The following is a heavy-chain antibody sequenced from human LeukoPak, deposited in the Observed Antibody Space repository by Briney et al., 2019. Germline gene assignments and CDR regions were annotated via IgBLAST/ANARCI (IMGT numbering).Heavy chain of an antibody. Sequence: GGSLRLSCAASGFTFSSYGMRWVRQTQGKWLEWVAFIRYDGSKKYYADSVKGRFTISRDNSKNTLYLQMNSLRAEDAAVYYCAKELRYYDSSGYYDDYWGQGTLVTVSS. V-gene: IGHV3-30*02. CDR3: AKELRYYDSSGYYDDY. CDR1: GFTFSSYG. D-gene: IGHD3-22*01. CDR2: IRYDGSKK. J-gene: IGHJ4*02.